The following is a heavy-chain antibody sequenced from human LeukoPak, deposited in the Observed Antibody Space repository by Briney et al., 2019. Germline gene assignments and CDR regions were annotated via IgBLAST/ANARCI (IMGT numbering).Heavy chain of an antibody. J-gene: IGHJ3*02. V-gene: IGHV3-48*03. CDR3: ARTIGDLAAFDI. Sequence: GGSLRLSCAASGFTFSSYEMNWLRQATGKGLEWVSYIRTSGSTIYYADSVKGRFTISRDNAKNSLYLQMNSLRAQDTAVYYCARTIGDLAAFDIWGQGTRVTVSS. CDR1: GFTFSSYE. D-gene: IGHD4-17*01. CDR2: IRTSGSTI.